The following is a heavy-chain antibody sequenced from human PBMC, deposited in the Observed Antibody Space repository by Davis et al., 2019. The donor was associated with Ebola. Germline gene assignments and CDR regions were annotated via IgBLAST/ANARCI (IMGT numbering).Heavy chain of an antibody. Sequence: GESLKISCAASGFTFSSYAMSWVRQAPGKGLEWVSAISGSGGSTYYADSVKGRFTISRDNSKNTLYLQMNSLRAEDTAVYYCAKDGPVGVNDYWGQGTLVTVSS. CDR2: ISGSGGST. CDR1: GFTFSSYA. D-gene: IGHD3/OR15-3a*01. CDR3: AKDGPVGVNDY. V-gene: IGHV3-23*01. J-gene: IGHJ4*02.